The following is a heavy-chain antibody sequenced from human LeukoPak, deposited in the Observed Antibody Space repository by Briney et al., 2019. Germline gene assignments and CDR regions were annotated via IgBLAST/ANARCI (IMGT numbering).Heavy chain of an antibody. J-gene: IGHJ4*02. CDR3: AKDAKQWLVFLSRSEEDYFDY. Sequence: PGGALRLSCAASGFTLSSYAMSWVRQAPGKGVEWVSAISGSGGSTYYADTVKGRFTISRDNSKNTLYLQMDSLRAEDTAVYYCAKDAKQWLVFLSRSEEDYFDYWGQGTLVTVSS. D-gene: IGHD6-19*01. V-gene: IGHV3-23*01. CDR1: GFTLSSYA. CDR2: ISGSGGST.